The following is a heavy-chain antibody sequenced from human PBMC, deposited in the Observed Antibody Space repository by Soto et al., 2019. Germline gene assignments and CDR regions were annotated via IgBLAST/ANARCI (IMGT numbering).Heavy chain of an antibody. D-gene: IGHD3-3*01. J-gene: IGHJ4*02. CDR2: IYYSGST. V-gene: IGHV4-39*01. CDR1: GGSISSSSYY. Sequence: ETLSLTCTVSGGSISSSSYYWGWIRQPPGKGLEWIGSIYYSGSTYYNPSLKSRVTISVDTSKNQFSLKLSSVTAADTAVYYCARRNYDFWSGYYSPFDYWGQGTLVTVSS. CDR3: ARRNYDFWSGYYSPFDY.